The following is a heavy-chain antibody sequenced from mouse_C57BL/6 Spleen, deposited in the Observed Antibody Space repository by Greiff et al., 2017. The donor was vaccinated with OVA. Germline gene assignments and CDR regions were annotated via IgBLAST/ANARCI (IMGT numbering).Heavy chain of an antibody. CDR1: GYTFTSYW. V-gene: IGHV1-55*01. Sequence: VQLQQSGAELVKPGASVKMSCKASGYTFTSYWITWVKQRPGQGLEWIGDIYPGSGSTNYNEKFKSKATLTVDTSSSTAYMQLSSLTSEDSAVYYCARITTVVPYAMDYWGQGTSVTVSS. CDR3: ARITTVVPYAMDY. D-gene: IGHD1-1*01. J-gene: IGHJ4*01. CDR2: IYPGSGST.